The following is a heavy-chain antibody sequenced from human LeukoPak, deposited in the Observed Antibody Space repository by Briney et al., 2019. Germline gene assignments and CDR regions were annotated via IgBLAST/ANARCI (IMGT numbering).Heavy chain of an antibody. Sequence: SQTLSLTCAISGDSVSSNSAAWNWIRQSASRGLEWLGRTYYRSKWYNDYAVSVKSRIIVNPDTSKNHFSLLLDSVTPEDTAVYYCAREADVGGFGPWGQGTLVTVSS. CDR2: TYYRSKWYN. CDR1: GDSVSSNSAA. D-gene: IGHD2-15*01. CDR3: AREADVGGFGP. V-gene: IGHV6-1*01. J-gene: IGHJ5*02.